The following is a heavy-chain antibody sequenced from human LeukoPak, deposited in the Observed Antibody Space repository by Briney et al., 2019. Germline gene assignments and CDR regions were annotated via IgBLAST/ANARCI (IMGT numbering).Heavy chain of an antibody. CDR2: IKKDGSEK. CDR1: GFTFSSYC. J-gene: IGHJ4*02. D-gene: IGHD1-7*01. Sequence: GRSLRLSCAASGFTFSSYCMSWVRQAPGKGLEWVADIKKDGSEKYYVGSVKDRFTIFRENAKNSLYLQMNSLSAEDTAVYYCPRVFLELTYCFDYWGQGTLVTVSS. CDR3: PRVFLELTYCFDY. V-gene: IGHV3-7*01.